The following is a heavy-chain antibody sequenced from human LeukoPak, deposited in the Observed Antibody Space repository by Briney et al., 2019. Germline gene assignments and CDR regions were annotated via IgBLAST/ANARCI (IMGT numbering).Heavy chain of an antibody. J-gene: IGHJ5*02. CDR1: GGSFSGYY. D-gene: IGHD3-10*01. CDR2: INHSGST. Sequence: PSETLSLTCAVYGGSFSGYYWSWIRQPPGKGLEWIGEINHSGSTYYNPSLKSRVTISVDTSKNQFSLKLSSVTAADTAVYYCARGRGDRWGQGTLVTVSS. CDR3: ARGRGDR. V-gene: IGHV4-34*01.